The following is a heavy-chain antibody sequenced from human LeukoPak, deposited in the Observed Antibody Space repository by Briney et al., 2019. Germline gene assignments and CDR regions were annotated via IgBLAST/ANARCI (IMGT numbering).Heavy chain of an antibody. J-gene: IGHJ5*02. V-gene: IGHV1-8*01. CDR1: GYTFTTYD. D-gene: IGHD6-13*01. CDR2: MNPSSGNT. CDR3: ARGRSSWYGANNWFDP. Sequence: ASVKVSCKASGYTFTTYDINWVRQATGQGLEWMGWMNPSSGNTGYAQKVQGRVTMTRDISISTAYMELSSLRSEDTAVYYCARGRSSWYGANNWFDPWGQGTLVTVSS.